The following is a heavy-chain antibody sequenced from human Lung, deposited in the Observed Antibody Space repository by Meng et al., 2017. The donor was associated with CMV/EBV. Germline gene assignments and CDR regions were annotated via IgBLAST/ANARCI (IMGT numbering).Heavy chain of an antibody. CDR2: IYGDDEK. CDR1: GFSLSTSGVG. J-gene: IGHJ5*02. V-gene: IGHV2-5*02. CDR3: ARAAARPSDWFDP. Sequence: QLTLKESGPPRAKPPQTLPLPCTLPGFSLSTSGVGVGWIRQPPGKALGCLAIIYGDDEKRYSPSLESRLTVTKDTSKNQVVLTMTNMVPVDTATYYCARAAARPSDWFDPWGQGTLVTVSS. D-gene: IGHD6-6*01.